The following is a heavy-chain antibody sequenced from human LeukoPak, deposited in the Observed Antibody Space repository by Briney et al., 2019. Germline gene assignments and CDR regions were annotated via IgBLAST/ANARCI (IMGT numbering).Heavy chain of an antibody. CDR2: ISYDGSNK. J-gene: IGHJ4*02. D-gene: IGHD6-13*01. V-gene: IGHV3-30*18. Sequence: GGSLRLSCAASGFTFSSYGMHWVRQAPGKGLEWVAVISYDGSNKYYAGSVKGRFTISRDNSKNTLYLQMNSLRAEDTAVYYCAKNRNGYSSSWYYFDYWGQGTLVTVSS. CDR3: AKNRNGYSSSWYYFDY. CDR1: GFTFSSYG.